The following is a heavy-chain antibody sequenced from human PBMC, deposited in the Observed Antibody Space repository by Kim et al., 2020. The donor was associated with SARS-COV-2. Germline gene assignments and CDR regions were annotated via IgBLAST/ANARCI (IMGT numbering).Heavy chain of an antibody. V-gene: IGHV4-34*01. CDR2: INHSVST. Sequence: SETLSLTCAVYGGSFSGYYWSWICQPPGKGLEWIGEINHSVSTNSNPSLTSRAPVSVYTSTNQFALKLRSVTAADTAVDYCASGTLGRQGAYYYYGMDVWGQGTPLTVSS. CDR1: GGSFSGYY. D-gene: IGHD7-27*01. CDR3: ASGTLGRQGAYYYYGMDV. J-gene: IGHJ6*02.